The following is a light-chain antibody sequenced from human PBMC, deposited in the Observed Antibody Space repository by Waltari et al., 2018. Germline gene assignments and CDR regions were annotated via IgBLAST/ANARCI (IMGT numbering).Light chain of an antibody. CDR1: SSDVGDHTY. CDR3: SSYVDSNNIL. J-gene: IGLJ2*01. V-gene: IGLV2-8*01. Sequence: QSALTQPPSASGSPGQSVTISCTGVSSDVGDHTYVSWYQQHPGKAPKVMIYEVNNRPSGVPDRFSGSKSGNTASLTVSGLQAEDEASYYCSSYVDSNNILFGGGTKLTVL. CDR2: EVN.